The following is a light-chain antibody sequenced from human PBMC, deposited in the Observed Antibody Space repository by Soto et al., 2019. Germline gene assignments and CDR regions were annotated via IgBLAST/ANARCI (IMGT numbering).Light chain of an antibody. CDR2: GAS. J-gene: IGKJ2*02. CDR1: QSVSRN. CDR3: QQYNNWPLGT. V-gene: IGKV3-15*01. Sequence: EMVMTQSPATLSVSPGERATLSCRASQSVSRNLAWYQQKPGQAPRLLLYGASTRATGIPVRFSGSGSGTEFTLTISSLQSEDFAVYYCQQYNNWPLGTFGQGTKLEIK.